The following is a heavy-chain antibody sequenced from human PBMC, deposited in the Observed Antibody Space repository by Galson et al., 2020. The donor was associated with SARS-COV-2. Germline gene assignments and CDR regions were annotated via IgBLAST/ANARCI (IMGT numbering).Heavy chain of an antibody. CDR2: IYSGGST. D-gene: IGHD6-19*01. Sequence: TGGSLRLSCAASGFTVSSNYMSWVRQAPGKGLEWVSVIYSGGSTYYADSVKGRFTISRHNSKNTLYLQMNSLRAEDTAVYYCARDGRGQWLEPGSLYYYYYGMDVWGQGTTVTVSS. J-gene: IGHJ6*02. CDR3: ARDGRGQWLEPGSLYYYYYGMDV. CDR1: GFTVSSNY. V-gene: IGHV3-53*04.